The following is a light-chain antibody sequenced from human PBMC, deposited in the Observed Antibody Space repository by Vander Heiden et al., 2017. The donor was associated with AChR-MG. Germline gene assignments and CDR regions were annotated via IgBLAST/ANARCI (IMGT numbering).Light chain of an antibody. CDR2: STG. CDR3: LVYYGGAWV. J-gene: IGLJ3*02. V-gene: IGLV7-43*01. CDR1: PGAVSSGYY. Sequence: QTVVTQEPSLTVSPGGPVTPTCASSPGAVSSGYYPNWFQQKPGQAPRALIYSTGNKHSWTPDRFSGSLRGGKAALTLSGVQTEDEAEYYCLVYYGGAWVFGGGTQLTVL.